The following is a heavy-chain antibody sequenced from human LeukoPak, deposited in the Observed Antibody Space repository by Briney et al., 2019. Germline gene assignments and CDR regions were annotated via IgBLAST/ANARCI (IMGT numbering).Heavy chain of an antibody. CDR3: ARVISLRFLEWSPPGYYMDV. Sequence: ASVKVSCKASGYTFTSYGISWVRQAPGQGLEWMGWISAYNGNTNYAQKLQGRVTMTTDTSTSTAYMELRSLRSDDTAVYYCARVISLRFLEWSPPGYYMDVWGKGTTVTVSS. CDR2: ISAYNGNT. D-gene: IGHD3-3*01. J-gene: IGHJ6*03. V-gene: IGHV1-18*01. CDR1: GYTFTSYG.